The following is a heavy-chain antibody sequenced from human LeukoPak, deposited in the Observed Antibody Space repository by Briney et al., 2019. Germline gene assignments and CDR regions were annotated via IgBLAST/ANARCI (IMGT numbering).Heavy chain of an antibody. J-gene: IGHJ4*02. CDR3: ARHAEYNSGWHFYLDH. CDR2: VHNVGST. D-gene: IGHD6-19*01. Sequence: SETQSLTCTVSGVSTTNGIYYWAWIRQPPGRGLEWIGRVHNVGSTYYDLSLRSRVTMSIDTSKNQLSLRLNSVTAALTAVYYCARHAEYNSGWHFYLDHWGQGILVTVSS. V-gene: IGHV4-39*01. CDR1: GVSTTNGIYY.